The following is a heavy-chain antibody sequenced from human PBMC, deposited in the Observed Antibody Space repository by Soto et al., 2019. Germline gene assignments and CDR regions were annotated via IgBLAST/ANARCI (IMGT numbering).Heavy chain of an antibody. CDR3: SKGYAMDV. Sequence: QVQLVQSGAEVKKPGASVKVSCKASGSNFPTFDINWVRQATGQGLEWMGWININSGNTAYAQKYQGRFTMTRNTSISTVYMELISLRSDGEAVYYCSKGYAMDVWGQGTTVIISS. V-gene: IGHV1-8*01. J-gene: IGHJ6*02. CDR2: ININSGNT. CDR1: GSNFPTFD.